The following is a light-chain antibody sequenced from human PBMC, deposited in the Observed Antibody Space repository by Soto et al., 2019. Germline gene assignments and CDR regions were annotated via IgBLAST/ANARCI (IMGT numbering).Light chain of an antibody. CDR2: GNS. V-gene: IGLV1-40*01. Sequence: QSVLTQPPSVSGAPGQRVTISCTGSSSNIGAGYDVHWYQQLPGKAPKLLIYGNSNRPSGVPDRFSGSKSGNSASLAITGLQAEDEADYYCQSYASSLSGWVFSGGTKLTVL. J-gene: IGLJ3*02. CDR1: SSNIGAGYD. CDR3: QSYASSLSGWV.